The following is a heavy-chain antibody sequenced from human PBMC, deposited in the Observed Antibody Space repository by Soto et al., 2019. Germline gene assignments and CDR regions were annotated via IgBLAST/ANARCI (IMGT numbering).Heavy chain of an antibody. CDR3: ARGDVVVPAASNYYYYYMDV. CDR2: INPNSGGT. CDR1: GYTFTGYY. D-gene: IGHD2-2*01. Sequence: ASVKVSCKASGYTFTGYYMHWVRQAPGQGLEWMGWINPNSGGTNYAQKFQGWVTMTRDTSISTAYMELSRLRSDDTAVYYCARGDVVVPAASNYYYYYMDVWGEGTTVTVSS. V-gene: IGHV1-2*04. J-gene: IGHJ6*03.